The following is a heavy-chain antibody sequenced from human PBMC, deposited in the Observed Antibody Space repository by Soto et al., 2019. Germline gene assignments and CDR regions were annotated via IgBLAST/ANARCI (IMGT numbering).Heavy chain of an antibody. J-gene: IGHJ6*02. CDR1: GFAFSTYA. D-gene: IGHD6-13*01. CDR3: AKVTKRAAAGRYEYYKYGMDV. Sequence: PGGTLRLSCAASGFAFSTYAMTWVRQPPGKGLEWVSVISGSGGSSYYADSVKGRFTISRDNSKNTLFLQMNGLRAEDTAVYYCAKVTKRAAAGRYEYYKYGMDVWGQGTTVTVSS. V-gene: IGHV3-23*01. CDR2: ISGSGGSS.